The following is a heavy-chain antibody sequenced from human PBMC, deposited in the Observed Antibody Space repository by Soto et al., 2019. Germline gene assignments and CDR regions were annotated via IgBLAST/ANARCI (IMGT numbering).Heavy chain of an antibody. D-gene: IGHD3-10*01. CDR3: VGGQYYFDY. J-gene: IGHJ4*02. CDR1: GFPFTTYG. Sequence: QVQLVESGGGVVQPGRSLRLSCAASGFPFTTYGMHWVREGPGKGLEWVAVISYDGSNKYYADSVKGRFTISRDNSKNTLSLQMNSLRRDDTALYYCVGGQYYFDYRGQGTLVTVSS. CDR2: ISYDGSNK. V-gene: IGHV3-30*03.